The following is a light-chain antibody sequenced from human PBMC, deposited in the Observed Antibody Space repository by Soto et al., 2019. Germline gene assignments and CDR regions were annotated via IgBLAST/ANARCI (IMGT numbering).Light chain of an antibody. Sequence: DIQMTQSPSTLSASVGDRVTITCRASQTISSWLAWYQQKPGQAPKLLIYKASSLESAVPSRFSGSGSGTEFTLTISGLQPDDFATYYCQQLNSYLLTFGGGTKVDI. V-gene: IGKV1-5*03. CDR1: QTISSW. CDR2: KAS. J-gene: IGKJ4*01. CDR3: QQLNSYLLT.